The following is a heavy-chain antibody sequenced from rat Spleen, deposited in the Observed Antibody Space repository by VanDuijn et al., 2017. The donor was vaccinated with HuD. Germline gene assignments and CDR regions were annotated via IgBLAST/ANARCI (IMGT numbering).Heavy chain of an antibody. V-gene: IGHV5-7*01. D-gene: IGHD4-1*01. CDR1: GFTFSDYN. CDR3: TTYGGLRNWFAY. Sequence: EVQLVESGGGLVQPGRSLKLSCAASGFTFSDYNMAWVRQAPKKGLAWVATITYDGSGTYYRDSVKGRFTVSRDDAKSTLHLQMDSLRSEDTATYYCTTYGGLRNWFAYWGQGTLVTVSS. J-gene: IGHJ3*01. CDR2: ITYDGSGT.